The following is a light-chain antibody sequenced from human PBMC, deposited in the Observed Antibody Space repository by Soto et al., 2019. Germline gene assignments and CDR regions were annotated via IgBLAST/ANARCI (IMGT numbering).Light chain of an antibody. CDR2: DAS. CDR3: QQRTGT. V-gene: IGKV3-11*01. J-gene: IGKJ3*01. CDR1: QSVSSY. Sequence: EIVLTQSPATLSLSPGERATLSSRASQSVSSYLAWYQQKPGQAPRLLIYDASNRATGIPARFSGSGSGTDFTLTISSLEPEDFAVYYCQQRTGTFGPGTKVDIK.